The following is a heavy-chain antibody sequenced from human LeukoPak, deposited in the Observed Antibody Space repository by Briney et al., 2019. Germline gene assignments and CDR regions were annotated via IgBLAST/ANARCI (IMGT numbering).Heavy chain of an antibody. Sequence: GASVNVSCKASGYTFTSYYMHWVRQAPGQGLEWMGIINPSGGSTSYAQKFQGRVTMTRDMSTSTVYMELSSLRSEDTAVYYCARGGSGWGYYYYYYMDVWGKGTTVTVSS. CDR2: INPSGGST. CDR3: ARGGSGWGYYYYYYMDV. D-gene: IGHD6-19*01. CDR1: GYTFTSYY. J-gene: IGHJ6*03. V-gene: IGHV1-46*01.